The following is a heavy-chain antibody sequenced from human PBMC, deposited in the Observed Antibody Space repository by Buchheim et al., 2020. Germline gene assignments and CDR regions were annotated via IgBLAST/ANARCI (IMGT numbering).Heavy chain of an antibody. J-gene: IGHJ4*02. CDR3: ARGGIYYDSSGPLSGDY. CDR1: GFTFSSYG. Sequence: VQLLESGGGLVQPGGSLRLSCAASGFTFSSYGMHWFRQAPGKGLEWVAVIWYDGGNKYYADSVKGRFTISRDNSKNTLYLQMNSLRAEDTAIYYCARGGIYYDSSGPLSGDYWGQGTL. CDR2: IWYDGGNK. D-gene: IGHD3-22*01. V-gene: IGHV3-33*01.